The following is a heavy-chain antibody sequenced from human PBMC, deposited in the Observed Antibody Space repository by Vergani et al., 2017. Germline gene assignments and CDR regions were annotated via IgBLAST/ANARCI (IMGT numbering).Heavy chain of an antibody. CDR1: GGTFSSYA. Sequence: QVQLVQSGAEVKKPGSSVKVSCKASGGTFSSYAISWVRQAPGQGLEWMGGIIPIFGTANYAQKFQGRVTITADKSTSTAYMELSSLRSEDTAVYYCASSYSSGWYLYSYGMDVWGQGTTVTVSS. V-gene: IGHV1-69*06. CDR2: IIPIFGTA. CDR3: ASSYSSGWYLYSYGMDV. J-gene: IGHJ6*02. D-gene: IGHD6-19*01.